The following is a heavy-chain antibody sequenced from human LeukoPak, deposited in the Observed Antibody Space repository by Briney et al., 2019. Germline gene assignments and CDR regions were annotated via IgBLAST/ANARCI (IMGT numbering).Heavy chain of an antibody. CDR2: ISAYNGNT. V-gene: IGHV1-18*01. Sequence: GASGKVSCKASGYTFTSYGISWVRQAPGQGLEWMGWISAYNGNTNYAQKLQGRVTMTTDTSTSTAYMELRSLRSDDTAVYYCARVYCSSTSCYLYFDYWGQGTLVTVSS. D-gene: IGHD2-2*01. CDR3: ARVYCSSTSCYLYFDY. J-gene: IGHJ4*02. CDR1: GYTFTSYG.